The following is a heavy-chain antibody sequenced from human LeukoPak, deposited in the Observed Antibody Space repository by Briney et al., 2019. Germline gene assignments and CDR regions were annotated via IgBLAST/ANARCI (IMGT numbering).Heavy chain of an antibody. J-gene: IGHJ6*02. V-gene: IGHV3-23*01. CDR3: VKGYGMEV. CDR2: IIGSGGTT. CDR1: GFTFSIYA. Sequence: GGSLRLSCAVSGFTFSIYAMSWVRQAPGKGLEWVSGIIGSGGTTFHADSVRGRFTISRDNSKNTLYLQMNSLRAEDTAVYYCVKGYGMEVWGQGTTVTVSS.